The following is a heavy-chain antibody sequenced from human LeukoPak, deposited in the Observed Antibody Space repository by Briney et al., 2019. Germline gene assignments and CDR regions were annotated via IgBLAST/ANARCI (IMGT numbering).Heavy chain of an antibody. CDR2: IYYSGST. V-gene: IGHV4-39*07. CDR3: ARGSWSKQQLDYFAY. Sequence: PSETLSHTCTVSGGSFSSSTYYWGWIRQPPGKGLEWIGSIYYSGSTNYNPSLKSRVNISVDTSKNQFSLKLSSVTAADTAVYYCARGSWSKQQLDYFAYWGERTVVSVSS. D-gene: IGHD6-13*01. J-gene: IGHJ4*02. CDR1: GGSFSSSTYY.